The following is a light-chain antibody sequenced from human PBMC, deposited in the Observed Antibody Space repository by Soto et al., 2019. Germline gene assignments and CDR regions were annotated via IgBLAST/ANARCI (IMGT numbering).Light chain of an antibody. V-gene: IGKV1-9*01. CDR1: QGISSY. CDR3: QQYDTNPKT. Sequence: QVTQSPSSLSASVGDRVAMTWRASQGISSYLAWYQQKPGKAPKLLIYAASTLQSGVPSRFSGSGSGTEFSLTISRLQPEDFATYYCQQYDTNPKTFGQGTKVDIK. CDR2: AAS. J-gene: IGKJ1*01.